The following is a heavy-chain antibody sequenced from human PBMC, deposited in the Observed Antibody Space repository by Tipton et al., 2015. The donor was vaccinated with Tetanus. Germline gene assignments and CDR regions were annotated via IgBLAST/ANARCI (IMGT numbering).Heavy chain of an antibody. Sequence: QLVQSGAEVKKPGSSVKVSCKASGGTFSSYAISWVRQAPGKGLEWVSGINWNGGSTGYADSVKGRFTISRDNAKNSLYLQMNSLRAEDTALYHCARDSNSGYGWFDPWGQGTLVTVSS. CDR1: GGTFSSYA. CDR3: ARDSNSGYGWFDP. D-gene: IGHD3-22*01. CDR2: INWNGGST. J-gene: IGHJ5*02. V-gene: IGHV3-20*01.